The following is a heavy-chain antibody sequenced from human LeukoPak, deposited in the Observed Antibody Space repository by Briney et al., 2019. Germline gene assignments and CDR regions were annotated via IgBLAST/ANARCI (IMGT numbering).Heavy chain of an antibody. Sequence: PSETLSLTCTVSGGSISSYYWSWIRQPPGKGLAGIGYIYYSGSTNYNPSLKSRVTISVDTSKNQFSLKLSSVTAADTAVYYCARQTGYYDSSGYHKPSNFDYWGQGTLVTVSS. CDR1: GGSISSYY. CDR2: IYYSGST. J-gene: IGHJ4*02. CDR3: ARQTGYYDSSGYHKPSNFDY. D-gene: IGHD3-22*01. V-gene: IGHV4-59*08.